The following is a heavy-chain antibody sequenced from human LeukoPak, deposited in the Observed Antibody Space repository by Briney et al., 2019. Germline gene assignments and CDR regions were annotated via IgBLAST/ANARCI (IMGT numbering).Heavy chain of an antibody. CDR1: GYTFTSYG. CDR3: ARVSGSIAARLPSDY. J-gene: IGHJ4*02. CDR2: ISAYNGNT. Sequence: ASVKVSCKASGYTFTSYGISWVRQAPGQGLEWMGWISAYNGNTNYAQKLQGRVTMTTDTSTSTAYMELRSLRSDDTAVYYCARVSGSIAARLPSDYWGQGTLVTVSS. D-gene: IGHD6-6*01. V-gene: IGHV1-18*01.